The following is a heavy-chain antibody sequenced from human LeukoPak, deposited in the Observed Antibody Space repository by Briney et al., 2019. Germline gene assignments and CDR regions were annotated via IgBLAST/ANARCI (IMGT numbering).Heavy chain of an antibody. CDR1: GYTFTSYG. D-gene: IGHD3-3*01. V-gene: IGHV1-18*01. CDR3: ARVPYDFWSGRHHYFDY. CDR2: ISAYNGNT. Sequence: GASVKVSCKASGYTFTSYGISWVRQAPGQGLEWMGWISAYNGNTNYAQKFQGRVTITADESTSTAYMELSSLRSEDTAVYYCARVPYDFWSGRHHYFDYWGQGTLVTVSS. J-gene: IGHJ4*02.